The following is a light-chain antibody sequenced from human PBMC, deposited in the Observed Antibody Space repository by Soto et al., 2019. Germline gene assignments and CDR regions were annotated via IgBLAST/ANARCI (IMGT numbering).Light chain of an antibody. CDR3: QQYGSSSWT. CDR2: GAS. CDR1: QSISTTY. Sequence: EIVLTQSPGTLSLSPGEGAPPSYRPSQSISTTYLAWYRQKPGQAPRLLIYGASSRPTGIPDRFSGSGSETDFTLTISRLEPEDFAVYYCQQYGSSSWTCDQGTKVDIK. J-gene: IGKJ1*01. V-gene: IGKV3-20*01.